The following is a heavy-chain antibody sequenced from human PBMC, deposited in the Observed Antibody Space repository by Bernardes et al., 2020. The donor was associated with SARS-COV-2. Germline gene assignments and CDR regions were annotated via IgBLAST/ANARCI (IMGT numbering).Heavy chain of an antibody. J-gene: IGHJ5*01. Sequence: EALSFTCTVSGGSISRYYWSWIRQAPGKGLEWIGYMYDSGSTNYNPSLKSRATISVDTSKNRFSLKLSSLTAADTAVYYCARHAPGYSAYVYWFDFWGQGTLVTVSS. CDR1: GGSISRYY. V-gene: IGHV4-59*08. D-gene: IGHD5-12*01. CDR3: ARHAPGYSAYVYWFDF. CDR2: MYDSGST.